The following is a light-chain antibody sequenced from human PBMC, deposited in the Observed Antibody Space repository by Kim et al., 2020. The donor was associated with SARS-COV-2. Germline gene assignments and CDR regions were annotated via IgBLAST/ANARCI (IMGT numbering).Light chain of an antibody. CDR3: QQYHNWPPYT. CDR1: QSIGSN. CDR2: GAS. V-gene: IGKV3-15*01. J-gene: IGKJ2*01. Sequence: TPSPATLSVSPGERATLSCRASQSIGSNLAWYQQKPGQAPRFLIYGASTRATGVPARFSGSGSGTEFTLTISSLQSEDFAIYFCQQYHNWPPYTFGQGTKLEIK.